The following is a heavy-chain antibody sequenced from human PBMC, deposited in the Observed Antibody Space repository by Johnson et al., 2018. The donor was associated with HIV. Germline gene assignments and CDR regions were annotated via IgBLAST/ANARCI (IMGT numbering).Heavy chain of an antibody. CDR2: ISYDGSNK. CDR1: GFTFSSYA. CDR3: AKVSGGGIVRWDI. Sequence: QMQLVESGGGVVQPGRSLRLYCAASGFTFSSYAMHWVRQAPGKGLEWVAVISYDGSNKYYADSVKGRFTISRDNSKNTLYLQMNSLRAEDTAVYYCAKVSGGGIVRWDIWGQGTMVTVSS. D-gene: IGHD3-10*01. V-gene: IGHV3-30*04. J-gene: IGHJ3*02.